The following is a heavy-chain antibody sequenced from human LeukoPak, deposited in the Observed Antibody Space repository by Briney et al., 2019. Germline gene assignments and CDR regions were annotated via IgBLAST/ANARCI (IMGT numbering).Heavy chain of an antibody. CDR1: GFSVRNYY. J-gene: IGHJ5*02. D-gene: IGHD1-26*01. V-gene: IGHV3-66*03. CDR3: ARDRAATQGWVEFDP. Sequence: PGGSLRLSCAVSGFSVRNYYMNCLRQAPVKGLEWVSLIRGSGETVYADSVKGRFTISRDDSKHTVYLQMNSLRLDDTAVYFCARDRAATQGWVEFDPWGQGNLVTVSS. CDR2: IRGSGET.